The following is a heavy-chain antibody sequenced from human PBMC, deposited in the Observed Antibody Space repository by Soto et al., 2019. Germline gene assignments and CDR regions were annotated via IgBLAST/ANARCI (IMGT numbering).Heavy chain of an antibody. CDR1: SGSFSGYY. CDR2: INHSGST. J-gene: IGHJ5*02. CDR3: ARGLGYCSSTSCYWNWFDP. Sequence: SETLSLTCAVYSGSFSGYYWSWIRQPPGKGLEWIGEINHSGSTNYNPSLKSRVTISVDTSKNQFSLKLSSVTAADTAVYYCARGLGYCSSTSCYWNWFDPWGQGTLVTVSS. V-gene: IGHV4-34*01. D-gene: IGHD2-2*01.